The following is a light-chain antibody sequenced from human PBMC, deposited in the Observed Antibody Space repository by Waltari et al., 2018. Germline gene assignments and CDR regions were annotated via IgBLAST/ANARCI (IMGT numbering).Light chain of an antibody. Sequence: DIQMTQSPSSLSASVGDRVTITCQASQDISNSLNWYQQKPGKAPKVLIYDGANLESGVPSRFSGSGFGTDFTFTISSLQLEDLATYFCQQYHNLPATFGGGTKVESK. CDR2: DGA. CDR3: QQYHNLPAT. V-gene: IGKV1-33*01. J-gene: IGKJ4*01. CDR1: QDISNS.